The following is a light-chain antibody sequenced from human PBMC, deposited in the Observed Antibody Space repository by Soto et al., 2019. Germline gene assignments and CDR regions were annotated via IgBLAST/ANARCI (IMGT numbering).Light chain of an antibody. CDR3: QQLNSFPIT. CDR1: QGISSY. Sequence: SQAPSFLSASAGDRVTITCRASQGISSYLAWYQQKPGRAPKLLIDAASTLQSGVPSRFSGSGSGTEFTLTISSLQPEDFATYYCQQLNSFPITFAQGTRLAIK. V-gene: IGKV1-9*01. J-gene: IGKJ5*01. CDR2: AAS.